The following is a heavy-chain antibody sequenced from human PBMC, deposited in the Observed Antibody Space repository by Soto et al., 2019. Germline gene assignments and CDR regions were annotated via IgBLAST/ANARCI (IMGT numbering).Heavy chain of an antibody. Sequence: QEQLQESGPGLVKPSETLSLPCTVSSGSVSSGSYYWSWIRQPPGKGLEWIGNIYHSGSTNYNPSLESRVTISLDTSKNQFSLKLSSVTAADTALYFCARMSAASWYFDVWGRGTLVTVSS. J-gene: IGHJ2*01. V-gene: IGHV4-61*01. D-gene: IGHD2-15*01. CDR2: IYHSGST. CDR3: ARMSAASWYFDV. CDR1: SGSVSSGSYY.